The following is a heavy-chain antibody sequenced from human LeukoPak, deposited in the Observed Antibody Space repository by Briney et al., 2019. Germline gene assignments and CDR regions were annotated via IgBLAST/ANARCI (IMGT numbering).Heavy chain of an antibody. CDR2: ISWNSGSI. Sequence: GGSLRLSCAASGFTFDDYAMHWVRQAPGKGLEWVSGISWNSGSIGYADSVKGRFTISRDNAKNSLFLQMNSLRAEDTAVYYCARDLASGYYAQPPDYWGQGTLVTVSS. CDR3: ARDLASGYYAQPPDY. V-gene: IGHV3-9*01. CDR1: GFTFDDYA. J-gene: IGHJ4*02. D-gene: IGHD3-22*01.